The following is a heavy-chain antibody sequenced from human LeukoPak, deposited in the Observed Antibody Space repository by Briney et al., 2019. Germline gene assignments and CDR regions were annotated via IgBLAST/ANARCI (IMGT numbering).Heavy chain of an antibody. CDR2: IKEDGSEK. Sequence: GGSLRLSCAASGFTFSRSWMHWVRQAPGKGLEWVASIKEDGSEKYYVDSVKGRFTISRDNAKNSLYLQMNSLRAEDTAMYHCASSGWYSTPNWFDPWGQGTLVIVSS. D-gene: IGHD6-19*01. CDR1: GFTFSRSW. CDR3: ASSGWYSTPNWFDP. J-gene: IGHJ5*02. V-gene: IGHV3-7*01.